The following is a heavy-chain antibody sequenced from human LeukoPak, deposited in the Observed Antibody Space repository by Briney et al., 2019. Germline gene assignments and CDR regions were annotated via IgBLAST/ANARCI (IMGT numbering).Heavy chain of an antibody. V-gene: IGHV4-30-2*01. Sequence: SQTLSLTCAVSGGSISSGGYSWSWIRQPPGKGLEWMGYIYHSGSTYYNPSLKSRVTISVDRSKNQFSLKLSSVTAADTAVYYCARVVTYYYGSGSYYAFDIWGQGTMVTVSS. CDR3: ARVVTYYYGSGSYYAFDI. D-gene: IGHD3-10*01. J-gene: IGHJ3*02. CDR2: IYHSGST. CDR1: GGSISSGGYS.